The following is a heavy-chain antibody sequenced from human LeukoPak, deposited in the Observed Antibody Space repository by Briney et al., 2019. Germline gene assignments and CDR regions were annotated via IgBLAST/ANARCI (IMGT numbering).Heavy chain of an antibody. V-gene: IGHV3-30*04. D-gene: IGHD4-11*01. CDR2: ISYDGSNK. CDR3: ARDGAGGGSNYPDY. Sequence: TGGSLRLFCEASGLIFSDHYVDWVRQAPGKGLEWVAVISYDGSNKYNADSVKGRFTISRDNSKNTLYLQMNSLRAEDTAVYYCARDGAGGGSNYPDYWGRGTLVTVSS. CDR1: GLIFSDHY. J-gene: IGHJ4*02.